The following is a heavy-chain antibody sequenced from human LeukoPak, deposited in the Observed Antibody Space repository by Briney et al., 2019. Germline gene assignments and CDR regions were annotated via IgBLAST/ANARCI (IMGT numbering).Heavy chain of an antibody. Sequence: GRSLRLSCAASGFTFSSYAMHWVRQAPGKGLEWVAVISYDGSNKYCADSVKGRFTISRDNSKNTLYLQMNSLRVEDTAVYYCARDNSVRDEAWWFYPWGQGTLVTVSS. CDR3: ARDNSVRDEAWWFYP. V-gene: IGHV3-30*04. J-gene: IGHJ5*02. CDR2: ISYDGSNK. D-gene: IGHD5-24*01. CDR1: GFTFSSYA.